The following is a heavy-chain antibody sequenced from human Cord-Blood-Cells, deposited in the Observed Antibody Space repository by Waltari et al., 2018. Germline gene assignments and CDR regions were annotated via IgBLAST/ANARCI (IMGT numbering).Heavy chain of an antibody. Sequence: EVQLVESGGVVVQPGGSLRLSCAASGFTFDDYAMHWVRQAPGKGLEWVSLISWDGGRTYDADSVKGRFTISRDNSKNSLYLQMNSLRAEDTALYYCAKDIGGATTYYYYGMDVWGQGTTVTVSS. CDR3: AKDIGGATTYYYYGMDV. D-gene: IGHD1-26*01. CDR2: ISWDGGRT. J-gene: IGHJ6*02. V-gene: IGHV3-43D*03. CDR1: GFTFDDYA.